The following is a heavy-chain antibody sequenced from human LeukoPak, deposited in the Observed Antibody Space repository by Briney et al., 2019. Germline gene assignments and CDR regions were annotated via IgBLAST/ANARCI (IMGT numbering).Heavy chain of an antibody. V-gene: IGHV3-30*18. Sequence: GGSLRLSCAASGFILSSYGMHWVRQAPGKGLEWVAVISYDGSNKYYADSVKGRFTISRDNSKNTLYLQMNSLRAEDTAVYYCAKGLGVGATRFRALDIWGQGTMVTVSS. CDR2: ISYDGSNK. CDR1: GFILSSYG. D-gene: IGHD1-26*01. J-gene: IGHJ3*02. CDR3: AKGLGVGATRFRALDI.